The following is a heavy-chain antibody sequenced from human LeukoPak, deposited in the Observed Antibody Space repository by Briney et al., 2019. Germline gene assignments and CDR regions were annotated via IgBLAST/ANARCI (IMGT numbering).Heavy chain of an antibody. Sequence: GGSLRLSCAASGFTFSSYSMNWVRQAPGKALEWVSSITSSGAYIFYADSVRGRFTISRDNAKDSLYLQMNSLGPEDTAVYYCARDPYSGNYGNYYYYYMDVWGKGTTVTISS. D-gene: IGHD1-26*01. V-gene: IGHV3-21*01. CDR2: ITSSGAYI. CDR1: GFTFSSYS. J-gene: IGHJ6*03. CDR3: ARDPYSGNYGNYYYYYMDV.